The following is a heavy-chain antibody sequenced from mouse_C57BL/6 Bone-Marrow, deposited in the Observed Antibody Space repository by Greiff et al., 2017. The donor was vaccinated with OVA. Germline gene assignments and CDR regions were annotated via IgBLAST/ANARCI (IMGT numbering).Heavy chain of an antibody. V-gene: IGHV1-19*01. D-gene: IGHD2-1*01. CDR2: INPYNGGT. J-gene: IGHJ1*03. CDR1: GYTFTSYW. Sequence: VQLQQPGAELVKPGASVKMSCKASGYTFTSYWITWVKQSHGKSLEWIGVINPYNGGTSYNQKFKGKATLTVDKSSSTAYMELNSLTSEDSAVYYCARWGANGNYAWYFDVWGTGTTVTVSS. CDR3: ARWGANGNYAWYFDV.